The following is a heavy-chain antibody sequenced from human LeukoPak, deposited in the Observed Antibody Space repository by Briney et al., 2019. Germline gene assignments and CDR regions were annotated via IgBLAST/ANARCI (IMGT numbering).Heavy chain of an antibody. J-gene: IGHJ5*02. Sequence: PSQTLSLTCAVSGGSISSGGYSWSWIRQPPGTGLEWIGYIYHSGSTYYNPSLKSRVTISVDRSKNQFSLKLSSVTAADTAVYYCARGTVTTWGGFDPWGQGTLATVSS. D-gene: IGHD4-11*01. V-gene: IGHV4-30-2*01. CDR3: ARGTVTTWGGFDP. CDR2: IYHSGST. CDR1: GGSISSGGYS.